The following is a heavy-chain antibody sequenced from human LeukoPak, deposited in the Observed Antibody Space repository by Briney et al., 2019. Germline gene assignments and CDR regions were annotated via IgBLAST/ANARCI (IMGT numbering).Heavy chain of an antibody. Sequence: PGGSLRLSCAASGFSFSTYTMNWVRQAPGKGLDWVSYISSSSSTIYYADSVKGRFTISRDNANNSLYLQMNGLRAEDSALYHCARGPSRDGYPGWLDYWGQGTLVTVSS. D-gene: IGHD5-24*01. CDR2: ISSSSSTI. J-gene: IGHJ4*02. CDR3: ARGPSRDGYPGWLDY. V-gene: IGHV3-48*01. CDR1: GFSFSTYT.